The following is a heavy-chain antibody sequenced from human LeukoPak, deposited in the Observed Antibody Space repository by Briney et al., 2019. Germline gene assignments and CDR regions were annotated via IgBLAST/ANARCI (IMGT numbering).Heavy chain of an antibody. D-gene: IGHD3-9*01. CDR1: GFTFSSYA. J-gene: IGHJ4*02. CDR3: AKSVRYFDWSLGRFDY. V-gene: IGHV3-23*01. CDR2: VSGSGGST. Sequence: PGGSLRLSCAASGFTFSSYAMSWVRQAQGQGLEWVSAVSGSGGSTYYADSVKGRFTISRDNSKNTLYLQMNSLRAEDTAVYYCAKSVRYFDWSLGRFDYWGQGTLVTVSS.